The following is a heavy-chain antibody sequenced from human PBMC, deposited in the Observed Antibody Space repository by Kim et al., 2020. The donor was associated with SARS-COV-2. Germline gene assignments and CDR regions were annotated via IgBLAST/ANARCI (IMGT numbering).Heavy chain of an antibody. V-gene: IGHV3-74*01. Sequence: ADSVKGRFTISRDNAKNTLYLQMNSLRAEDTAVYYCAREGDSSSWYWFDPWGQGTLVTVSS. CDR3: AREGDSSSWYWFDP. D-gene: IGHD6-13*01. J-gene: IGHJ5*02.